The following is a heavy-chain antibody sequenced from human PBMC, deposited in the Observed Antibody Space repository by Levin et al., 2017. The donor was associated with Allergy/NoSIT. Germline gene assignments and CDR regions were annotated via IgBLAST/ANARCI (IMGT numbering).Heavy chain of an antibody. Sequence: KVSCKGSGYSFTSYWIGWVRQMPGKGLEWMGIIYPGDSDTRYSPSFQGQVTISADKSISSAYLQWSSLKASDTAMYYCARFLLDYGYPWVGNWFDPWGQGTLVTVSS. J-gene: IGHJ5*02. CDR2: IYPGDSDT. D-gene: IGHD4-17*01. CDR3: ARFLLDYGYPWVGNWFDP. CDR1: GYSFTSYW. V-gene: IGHV5-51*01.